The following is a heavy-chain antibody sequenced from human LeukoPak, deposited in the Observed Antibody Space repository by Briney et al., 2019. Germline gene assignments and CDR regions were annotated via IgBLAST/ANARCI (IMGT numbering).Heavy chain of an antibody. D-gene: IGHD1-26*01. CDR2: IYYSGST. CDR1: GGSISSSSYY. Sequence: SETLSLTCTVSGGSISSSSYYWGWIRQPPGKELEWIGSIYYSGSTYYNPSLKSRVTISVDTSKNQFSLKLSSVTAADTAVYYCARVQSKWEDRTSLRGYFDYWGQGTLVTVSS. V-gene: IGHV4-39*07. CDR3: ARVQSKWEDRTSLRGYFDY. J-gene: IGHJ4*02.